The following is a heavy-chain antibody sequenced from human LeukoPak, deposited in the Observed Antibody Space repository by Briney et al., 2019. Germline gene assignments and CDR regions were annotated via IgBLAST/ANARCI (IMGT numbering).Heavy chain of an antibody. Sequence: GESLRLSCAASGFTFSSYSMNWVRQAPGKGLEWVSSISSSVTYKYYADSVKGRFTISRDNAKNSLYLQMNSLRAEDTAVYYCARTYYDILTSYNPYFDYWGQGTLVTVSS. CDR1: GFTFSSYS. V-gene: IGHV3-21*01. CDR2: ISSSVTYK. J-gene: IGHJ4*02. D-gene: IGHD3-9*01. CDR3: ARTYYDILTSYNPYFDY.